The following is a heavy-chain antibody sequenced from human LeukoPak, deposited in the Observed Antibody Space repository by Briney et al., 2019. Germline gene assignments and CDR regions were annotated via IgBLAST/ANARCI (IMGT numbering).Heavy chain of an antibody. CDR1: GFTFSSYS. J-gene: IGHJ4*02. V-gene: IGHV3-21*01. CDR2: ISSSSSYI. Sequence: AGGSLRLSCAASGFTFSSYSMNWVRQAPGKGLEWVSSISSSSSYIYYADSVKGRFTISRDNAKNSLYLQMNSLRAEDTAVYYCARLGIAVAGRNFDYWGQGTLVTVSS. CDR3: ARLGIAVAGRNFDY. D-gene: IGHD6-19*01.